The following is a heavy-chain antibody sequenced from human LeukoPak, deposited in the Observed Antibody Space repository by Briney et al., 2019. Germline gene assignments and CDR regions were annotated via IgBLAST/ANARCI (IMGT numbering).Heavy chain of an antibody. V-gene: IGHV3-30*18. CDR1: GFTFSSYG. Sequence: GGSLRLSCAASGFTFSSYGMHWVRQAPGKGLEWVAVISYDGSNKYYADSVKGRFTISRDNSKNTLYLQMNSLRAEDTAVYYCANSRAGATVTTSYWGQGTLVTVSS. CDR2: ISYDGSNK. CDR3: ANSRAGATVTTSY. D-gene: IGHD4-17*01. J-gene: IGHJ4*02.